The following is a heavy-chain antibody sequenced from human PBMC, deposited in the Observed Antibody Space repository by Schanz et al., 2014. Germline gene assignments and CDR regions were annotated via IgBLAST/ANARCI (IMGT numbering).Heavy chain of an antibody. CDR2: LYNNGAA. Sequence: EVQLGESGGGLVQPGGSLRLSCAASGFTVSNNYMSWVRQPPGKGLEWVSVLYNNGAAYYAESVRGRFAISRDNSKNTLYLQMNRLRTEDTAVYYCATVGSETYSIDWYFDLWGRGTLVTVSS. CDR1: GFTVSNNY. D-gene: IGHD3-10*01. V-gene: IGHV3-66*01. CDR3: ATVGSETYSIDWYFDL. J-gene: IGHJ2*01.